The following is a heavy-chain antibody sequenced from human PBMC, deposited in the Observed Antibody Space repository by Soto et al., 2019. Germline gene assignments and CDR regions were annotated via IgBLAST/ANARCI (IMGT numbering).Heavy chain of an antibody. V-gene: IGHV3-7*03. CDR3: ASSDVSPTYYDLWSGYYTHASFDD. CDR2: IKQDGSEK. CDR1: GFTFSSYW. D-gene: IGHD3-3*01. J-gene: IGHJ4*02. Sequence: EVQLVESGGGLVQPGGSLRLSCAASGFTFSSYWMSWVRQAPGKGLEWVANIKQDGSEKYYVASVKGRFPISSDNAKNSLYLQMHSVRAEDTAVYYCASSDVSPTYYDLWSGYYTHASFDDWGQGTLVTVSS.